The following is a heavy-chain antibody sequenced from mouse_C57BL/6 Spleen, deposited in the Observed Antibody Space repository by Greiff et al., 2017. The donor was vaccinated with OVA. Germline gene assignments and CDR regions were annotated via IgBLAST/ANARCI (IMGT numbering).Heavy chain of an antibody. CDR3: ARWGYYGSSYFDY. CDR2: IAPEDGET. J-gene: IGHJ2*01. D-gene: IGHD1-1*01. Sequence: VQLKQSGAELVKPGASVKLSCTASGFNIKDYYMHWVKQRTEQGLEWIGRIAPEDGETKYAPKFPGKATITADTSANTAYLQLSSLTSEDTAVYYCARWGYYGSSYFDYWGQGTTLTVSS. CDR1: GFNIKDYY. V-gene: IGHV14-2*01.